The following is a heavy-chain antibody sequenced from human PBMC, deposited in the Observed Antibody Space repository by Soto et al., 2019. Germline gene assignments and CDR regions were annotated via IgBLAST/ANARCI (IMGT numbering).Heavy chain of an antibody. CDR3: ASITDHGGFDN. D-gene: IGHD4-17*01. Sequence: QVQLQQWGAGLLKPSETLSLTSAVYGGSFSRWYWCWVRQPPGKGLEWIGEINHGGSARYTSSLKSRVIMSVDTSKNQFSLRLTSVTAADTALYYCASITDHGGFDNWGQGVLVTVSS. CDR1: GGSFSRWY. V-gene: IGHV4-34*01. J-gene: IGHJ4*02. CDR2: INHGGSA.